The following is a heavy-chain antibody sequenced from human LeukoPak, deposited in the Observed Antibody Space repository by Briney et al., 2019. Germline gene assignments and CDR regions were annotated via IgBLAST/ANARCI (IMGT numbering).Heavy chain of an antibody. V-gene: IGHV3-15*01. D-gene: IGHD2-21*01. CDR2: IKSKTDGGTT. CDR3: GDDY. J-gene: IGHJ4*02. Sequence: GRSLRLSCAASGFTFSTYGMHWVRQAPGKGLEWVGRIKSKTDGGTTDYAAPVKGRFTISRGDSKNTLYLQMNSLKTEDTAVYYCGDDYWGQGTLVTVSS. CDR1: GFTFSTYG.